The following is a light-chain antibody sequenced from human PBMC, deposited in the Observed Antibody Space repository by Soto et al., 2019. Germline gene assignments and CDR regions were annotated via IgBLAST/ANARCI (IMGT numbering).Light chain of an antibody. CDR3: SSFTSDRIYV. Sequence: QSVLTQPTSVPGSPGQSITISCTGNHNDIGTYDYVSWYQQHPGRAPRLLIYGVTTRPSGISDRFSASKSGLTASLTISGLQPEDEADYYCSSFTSDRIYVFGPGTKVTVL. CDR2: GVT. J-gene: IGLJ1*01. V-gene: IGLV2-14*03. CDR1: HNDIGTYDY.